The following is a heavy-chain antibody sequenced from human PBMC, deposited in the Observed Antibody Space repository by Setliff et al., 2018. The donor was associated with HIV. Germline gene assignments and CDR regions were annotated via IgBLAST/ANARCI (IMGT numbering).Heavy chain of an antibody. D-gene: IGHD3-9*01. V-gene: IGHV4-61*02. CDR2: IYTSGST. CDR3: ARHSDRTGYYSPFDN. J-gene: IGHJ4*02. CDR1: GGSISSGSYY. Sequence: SETLSLTCTVSGGSISSGSYYWNWIRQPAGKGLEWIGRIYTSGSTNYNPSLKSRVTISVDTSTSQFSLRLSSVTAADTAVYYCARHSDRTGYYSPFDNWGQGTLVTVSS.